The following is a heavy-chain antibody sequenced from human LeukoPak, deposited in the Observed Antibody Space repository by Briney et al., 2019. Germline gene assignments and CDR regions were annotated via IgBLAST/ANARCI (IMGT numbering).Heavy chain of an antibody. J-gene: IGHJ4*02. Sequence: GASVKVSCKASGGTFSSYAISWVRQAPGQGLEWMGGIIPIFGTANYAQKFQGRVTITADKSTSTAYMELSSLRSEDTAVYYCARVAFYGGNSGRANFDYWGQGTLVTVSS. V-gene: IGHV1-69*06. CDR1: GGTFSSYA. D-gene: IGHD4-23*01. CDR3: ARVAFYGGNSGRANFDY. CDR2: IIPIFGTA.